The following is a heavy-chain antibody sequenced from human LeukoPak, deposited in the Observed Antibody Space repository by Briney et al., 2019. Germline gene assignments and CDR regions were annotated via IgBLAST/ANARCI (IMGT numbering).Heavy chain of an antibody. Sequence: GGSLRLSCAASGFTFSNYAMRWVRQAPGKGLEWVSGISGSGDSTYYADSVKGRFTISRDNSKNTLYLQMNSLRAEDTAVYYCPLELGEGFDYWGQGTLVTVSS. CDR3: PLELGEGFDY. CDR1: GFTFSNYA. J-gene: IGHJ4*02. D-gene: IGHD1-7*01. V-gene: IGHV3-23*01. CDR2: ISGSGDST.